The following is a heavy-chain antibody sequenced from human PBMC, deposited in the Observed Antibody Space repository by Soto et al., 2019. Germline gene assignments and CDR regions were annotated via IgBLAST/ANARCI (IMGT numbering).Heavy chain of an antibody. CDR3: ARDHDILTGYLNWFDP. D-gene: IGHD3-9*01. J-gene: IGHJ5*02. V-gene: IGHV3-48*01. CDR2: ISSNSSTI. CDR1: GFTFSSYS. Sequence: GGSLRLSCAASGFTFSSYSMNWVRQAPGKGLEWVSYISSNSSTIYYADSVKGRFTISRDNAKNSLYLQMNSLRAEDTVVYFCARDHDILTGYLNWFDPWGQGTLVTVSS.